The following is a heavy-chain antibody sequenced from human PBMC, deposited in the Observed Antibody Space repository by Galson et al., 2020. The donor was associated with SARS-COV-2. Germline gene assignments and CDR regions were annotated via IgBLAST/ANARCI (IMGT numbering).Heavy chain of an antibody. V-gene: IGHV4-34*01. CDR1: GGSFSGYY. Sequence: SETLSLTCAVYGGSFSGYYWSWIRQPPGKGLKWIGEINHSGSTNYNPSLKSRVTISVDTSKNQFSLKLSSVTAADTAVYYCASVYQLLSAHAVDIWGQGTMVTVSS. J-gene: IGHJ3*02. CDR3: ASVYQLLSAHAVDI. D-gene: IGHD2-2*01. CDR2: INHSGST.